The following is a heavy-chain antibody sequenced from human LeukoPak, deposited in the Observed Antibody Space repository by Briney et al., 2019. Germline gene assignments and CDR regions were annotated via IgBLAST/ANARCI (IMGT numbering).Heavy chain of an antibody. D-gene: IGHD1-14*01. J-gene: IGHJ6*02. V-gene: IGHV1-69*04. CDR1: GGTFSRDA. CDR2: IIPILGIT. Sequence: GASVKVSCKTSGGTFSRDAVSWMRQAPGRGFEWMGRIIPILGITNYAQRFKGRLTITADKSTASMELRSLRSEDTAIYYCARDRITQDGYHYYGMAVWGQGTTVTVSS. CDR3: ARDRITQDGYHYYGMAV.